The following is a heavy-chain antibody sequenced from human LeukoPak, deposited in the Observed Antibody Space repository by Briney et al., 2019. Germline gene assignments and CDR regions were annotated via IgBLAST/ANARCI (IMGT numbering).Heavy chain of an antibody. CDR3: ARDRGGDSNYFTFDY. V-gene: IGHV1-2*02. D-gene: IGHD4-11*01. CDR1: GYTFTGYY. J-gene: IGHJ4*02. Sequence: ASVKVSCKASGYTFTGYYMYWVRQAPGQGLEWMGWINPNSGGTNYAQKFQGRVTMTRDTSISTAYMELSRLRSDDTAVYYCARDRGGDSNYFTFDYWAQGTLVTVSS. CDR2: INPNSGGT.